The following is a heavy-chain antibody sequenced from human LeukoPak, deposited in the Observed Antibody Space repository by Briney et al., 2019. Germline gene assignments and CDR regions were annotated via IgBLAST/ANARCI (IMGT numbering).Heavy chain of an antibody. Sequence: GGSLRLSCAASGFTFSSHEMNWVRQAPGKGLEWVSAISGNGNTIYYADSVRGRFTISRDNSKNTLFLQMNSLRAEDTAVYYCAKYATTARSWFDPWGQGTLVTVSS. J-gene: IGHJ5*02. CDR2: ISGNGNTI. CDR3: AKYATTARSWFDP. D-gene: IGHD2-8*01. V-gene: IGHV3-23*01. CDR1: GFTFSSHE.